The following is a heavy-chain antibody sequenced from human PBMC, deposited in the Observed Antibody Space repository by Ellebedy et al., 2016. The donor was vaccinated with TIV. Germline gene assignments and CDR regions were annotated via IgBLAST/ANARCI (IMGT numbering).Heavy chain of an antibody. Sequence: GSLRLSCAVDGESFSVHFWTWIRQPPGKGLEWIGEINQSGSTNFNPSLKGRVTTSIDSSNNQFSLRLTSVTAADTAVYYCVRGLSTGGTFGGYDSWGQGMQVSVSS. V-gene: IGHV4-34*01. CDR1: GESFSVHF. CDR3: VRGLSTGGTFGGYDS. D-gene: IGHD6-13*01. J-gene: IGHJ4*02. CDR2: INQSGST.